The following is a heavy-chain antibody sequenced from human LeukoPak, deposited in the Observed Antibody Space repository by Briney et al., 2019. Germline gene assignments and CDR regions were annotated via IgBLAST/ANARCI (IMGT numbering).Heavy chain of an antibody. CDR1: GDSIDSSSFY. V-gene: IGHV4-39*07. D-gene: IGHD6-6*01. CDR3: AREGKQLVHDFDY. Sequence: PSETLSLTCTVSGDSIDSSSFYWGWVRQSPGRGLEWIGSIYYSGSTYYSPSLKSRVIVSVDTSKNQFSLKLSSVTAADTAVYYCAREGKQLVHDFDYWGQGTLVTVSS. J-gene: IGHJ4*02. CDR2: IYYSGST.